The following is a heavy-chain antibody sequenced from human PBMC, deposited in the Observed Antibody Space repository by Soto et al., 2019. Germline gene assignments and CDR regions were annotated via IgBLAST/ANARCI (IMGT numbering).Heavy chain of an antibody. J-gene: IGHJ4*02. Sequence: PGGSLRLSCAASGFTFSGYYMSWIRQAPGKGLEWVSYISSSGNTIYYADSVKGRFTISRDNAKNSLYLQMDSLRVEDTAVYYCARDLGSLAYYFDYWGQGALVTVSS. CDR1: GFTFSGYY. CDR3: ARDLGSLAYYFDY. V-gene: IGHV3-11*01. CDR2: ISSSGNTI. D-gene: IGHD1-26*01.